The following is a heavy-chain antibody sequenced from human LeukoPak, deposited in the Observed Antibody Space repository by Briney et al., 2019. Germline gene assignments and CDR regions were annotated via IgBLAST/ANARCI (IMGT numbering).Heavy chain of an antibody. Sequence: GGSLRLSCAASGFTFSSYNMNWVRQAPGKGLEWVSSIGFSGTNMHYSDSVRGRFTISRDNTKNSLFLQISSLRADDTATYYCLRGDSRDFWGQGTLVTVSS. CDR3: LRGDSRDF. V-gene: IGHV3-21*04. CDR1: GFTFSSYN. CDR2: IGFSGTNM. J-gene: IGHJ4*02. D-gene: IGHD3-22*01.